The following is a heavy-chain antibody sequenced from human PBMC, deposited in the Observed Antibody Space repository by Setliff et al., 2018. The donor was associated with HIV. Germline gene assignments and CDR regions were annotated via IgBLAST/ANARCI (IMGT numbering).Heavy chain of an antibody. J-gene: IGHJ4*02. Sequence: ASVKVSCKASGYTLTDYYIHWEQQAPGKGLEWMGHIDPEDGETIYADNFQGRVTMTADRSTNTAYMELGSLRSEDTAVYYCASFVFRDSTDEYYRPPGDHPLYYFDYWAQGTLVTSPQ. CDR1: GYTLTDYY. D-gene: IGHD3-10*01. CDR3: ASFVFRDSTDEYYRPPGDHPLYYFDY. CDR2: IDPEDGET. V-gene: IGHV1-69-2*01.